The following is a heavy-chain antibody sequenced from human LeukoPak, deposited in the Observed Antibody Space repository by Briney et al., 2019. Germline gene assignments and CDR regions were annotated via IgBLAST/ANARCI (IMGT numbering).Heavy chain of an antibody. J-gene: IGHJ5*02. Sequence: SGPTLVNPTQTLTLTCTFSGFSLSTSGMCVSWICQPPGKALEWLARIDWDDDKYYSTSLKTRLTISKDTSKNQVVLTMTNMDPVDTATYYCARGYYDFWSGYYSWFDPWGQGTLVTVSS. D-gene: IGHD3-3*01. CDR1: GFSLSTSGMC. V-gene: IGHV2-70*11. CDR3: ARGYYDFWSGYYSWFDP. CDR2: IDWDDDK.